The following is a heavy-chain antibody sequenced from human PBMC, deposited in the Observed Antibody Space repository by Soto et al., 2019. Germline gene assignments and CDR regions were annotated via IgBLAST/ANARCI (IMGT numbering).Heavy chain of an antibody. J-gene: IGHJ4*02. CDR2: ISAYNGNT. CDR3: ARDPPPPDY. CDR1: GYTFASYA. V-gene: IGHV1-18*01. Sequence: GASVKVSCKASGYTFASYAISWMRQAPGQGLEWMGWISAYNGNTNYAQKLQGRVTMTTDASTSTAYMELRSLRSDDTAVYYCARDPPPPDYWGQGTLVTVSS.